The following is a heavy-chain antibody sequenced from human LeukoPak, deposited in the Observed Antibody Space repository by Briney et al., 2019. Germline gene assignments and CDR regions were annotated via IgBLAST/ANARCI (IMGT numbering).Heavy chain of an antibody. V-gene: IGHV4-59*01. Sequence: NPSQTLSLTCTVSGGSISSYYWSWIRQPPGKGLEWIGYIYYSGSTNYNPSLKSRVTISVDTSKNQFSLKLSSVTAADTAVYYCARAGHYYDSSGCPLYYFDYWGQGTLVTVSS. J-gene: IGHJ4*02. CDR2: IYYSGST. D-gene: IGHD3-22*01. CDR3: ARAGHYYDSSGCPLYYFDY. CDR1: GGSISSYY.